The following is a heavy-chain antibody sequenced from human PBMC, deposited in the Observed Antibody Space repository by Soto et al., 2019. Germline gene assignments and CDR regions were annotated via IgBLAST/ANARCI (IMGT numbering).Heavy chain of an antibody. D-gene: IGHD4-17*01. V-gene: IGHV4-34*01. Sequence: QVQLQQWGAGLLKPSETLSLTCAVYDGPFSAYYWSWIRQPPGKGLEWIGEINHSGTINYNPSLKSRVSMSRDMSRKQFSLKLSSVTAADTVVYYCARGDYLYYFDYWGQGTLVTVSS. CDR3: ARGDYLYYFDY. CDR1: DGPFSAYY. J-gene: IGHJ4*02. CDR2: INHSGTI.